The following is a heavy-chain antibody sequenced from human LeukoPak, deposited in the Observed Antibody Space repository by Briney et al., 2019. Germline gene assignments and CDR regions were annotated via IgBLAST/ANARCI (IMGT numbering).Heavy chain of an antibody. V-gene: IGHV3-30*19. CDR2: ISYDGSNK. CDR3: AREDAGGWLQSLTVDY. CDR1: GFTFSSYG. J-gene: IGHJ4*02. Sequence: GGSLRLSCAASGFTFSSYGMHWVRQAPGKGLEWVAVISYDGSNKYYADSVKGRFTISRDNSKNTLYLQMNSLRAEDTAVYYCAREDAGGWLQSLTVDYWGQGTLVTVSS. D-gene: IGHD5-24*01.